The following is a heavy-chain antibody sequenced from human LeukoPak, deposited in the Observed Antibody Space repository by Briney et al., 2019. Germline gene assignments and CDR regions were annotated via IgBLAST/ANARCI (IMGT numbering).Heavy chain of an antibody. CDR3: ARDRKSHNGYSSSWYIYYYYYMDV. CDR1: GGSISSGSYY. D-gene: IGHD6-13*01. J-gene: IGHJ6*03. Sequence: PSQTLSLTCTVSGGSISSGSYYWSWIRQPAGKGLEWIGRIYTSGSTNYNPSLKSRVTISVDTSKNQFSLKLSSVTAADTAVYYCARDRKSHNGYSSSWYIYYYYYMDVWGKGTTVTISS. V-gene: IGHV4-61*02. CDR2: IYTSGST.